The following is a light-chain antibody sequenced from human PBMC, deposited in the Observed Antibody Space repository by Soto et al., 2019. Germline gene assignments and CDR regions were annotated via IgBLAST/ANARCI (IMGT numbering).Light chain of an antibody. V-gene: IGKV3-20*01. Sequence: EIVLTQSPGTLSLSPGERATLSCSASQSVSNSSLAWYHQKPGQARRLLSYGASNRATGIPDRFSGSGSGTDFTLTISRLEPEDFAVYYWQQYGSSGTFGQGTKVDIK. CDR1: QSVSNSS. CDR3: QQYGSSGT. CDR2: GAS. J-gene: IGKJ1*01.